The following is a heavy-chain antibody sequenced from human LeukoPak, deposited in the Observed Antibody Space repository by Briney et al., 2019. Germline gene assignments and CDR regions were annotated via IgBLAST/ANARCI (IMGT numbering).Heavy chain of an antibody. CDR3: ARSSPRSMDV. Sequence: GASVKVSCKASGYTFTSYYMHWVRQAPGQGLEWMGIINPSGGSTSYAQKFQGRVTMTRDTSISTAYMELSRLRSDDTAVYYCARSSPRSMDVWGKGTTVTISS. CDR1: GYTFTSYY. CDR2: INPSGGST. V-gene: IGHV1-46*01. J-gene: IGHJ6*03.